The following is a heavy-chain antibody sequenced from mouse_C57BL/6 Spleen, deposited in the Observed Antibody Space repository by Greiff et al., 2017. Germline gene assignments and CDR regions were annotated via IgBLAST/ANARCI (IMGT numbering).Heavy chain of an antibody. J-gene: IGHJ4*01. Sequence: VKLMESDAELVKPGASVKISCKVSGYTFTDHTIHWMKQRPEQGLEWIGYIYPRDGSTKYNEKFKGKATLTADKSSSTAYMQLNRLTSEESAVYFCARDLYYSNSAYYAMDYWGQGTSVTVSS. CDR3: ARDLYYSNSAYYAMDY. CDR2: IYPRDGST. V-gene: IGHV1-78*01. D-gene: IGHD2-5*01. CDR1: GYTFTDHT.